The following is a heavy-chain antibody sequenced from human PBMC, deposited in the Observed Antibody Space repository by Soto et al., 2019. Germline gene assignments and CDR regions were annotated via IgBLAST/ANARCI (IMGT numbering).Heavy chain of an antibody. Sequence: GESLKISCKGSGYSFTSYWISWVRQMPGEGLEWMGRIDPSDSYTNYSPSFQGHVTISADKSISTAYLQWSSLKASDTAMYYCARGRIAVAGTDYGTDVWGQGTTVTVSS. D-gene: IGHD6-19*01. J-gene: IGHJ6*02. CDR3: ARGRIAVAGTDYGTDV. CDR2: IDPSDSYT. V-gene: IGHV5-10-1*01. CDR1: GYSFTSYW.